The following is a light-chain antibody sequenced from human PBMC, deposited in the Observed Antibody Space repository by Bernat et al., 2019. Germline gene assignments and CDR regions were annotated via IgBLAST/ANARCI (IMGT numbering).Light chain of an antibody. V-gene: IGKV1-8*01. CDR1: QGVGSY. CDR2: AAS. Sequence: AIRMTQSPSSVSASTGDRVTVTRRASQGVGSYLAWYQQKPGKAPKLLIFAASTLQSGVPSRFSGSGSGTDFTLTISCLQSEDFATYYCQQYYSYPRTFCQGTEVEIK. CDR3: QQYYSYPRT. J-gene: IGKJ1*01.